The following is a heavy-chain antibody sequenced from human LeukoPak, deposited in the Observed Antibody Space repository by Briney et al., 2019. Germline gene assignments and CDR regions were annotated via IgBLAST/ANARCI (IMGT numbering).Heavy chain of an antibody. CDR1: GGSISSYY. V-gene: IGHV4-59*08. CDR2: ISYSGTT. D-gene: IGHD3-10*01. CDR3: ARHGVYYASGSPSFDY. Sequence: SETLSLTCIVSGGSISSYYWSWLRQPPGKGLEWIGYISYSGTTHYNPSLDSRVTISVGTSKNQFSLKLRSVTAADTAVYYCARHGVYYASGSPSFDYWGQGTLVTVSP. J-gene: IGHJ4*02.